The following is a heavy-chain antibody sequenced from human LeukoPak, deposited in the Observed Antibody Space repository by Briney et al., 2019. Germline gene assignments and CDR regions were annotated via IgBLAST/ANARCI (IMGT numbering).Heavy chain of an antibody. CDR3: ARSGRGVDSFCFYMDV. CDR2: IKHDGSEKQDGSEK. D-gene: IGHD3-10*01. V-gene: IGHV3-7*01. Sequence: GGSLRLSCAASGFTFSQYWMSWVRQAPGKGLEWVANIKHDGSEKQDGSEKNYVDSVKGRFTISRDNAKNSLYLQMNSLRAEDTAVYYCARSGRGVDSFCFYMDVWGKGTTVTVSS. J-gene: IGHJ6*03. CDR1: GFTFSQYW.